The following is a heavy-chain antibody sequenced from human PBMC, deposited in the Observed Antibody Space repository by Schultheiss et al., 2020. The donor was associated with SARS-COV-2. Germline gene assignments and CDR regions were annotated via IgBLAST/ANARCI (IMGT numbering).Heavy chain of an antibody. Sequence: SETLSLTCTVSGGSISSSSYYWSWVRQPPGKGLEWIGSIYYSGSTYYNPSLKSRVTISVDTSKNQFSLKLSSVTAADTAVYYCARGREATTYGMDVWGQGTTVTVSS. D-gene: IGHD1-14*01. CDR3: ARGREATTYGMDV. V-gene: IGHV4-39*01. J-gene: IGHJ6*02. CDR2: IYYSGST. CDR1: GGSISSSSYY.